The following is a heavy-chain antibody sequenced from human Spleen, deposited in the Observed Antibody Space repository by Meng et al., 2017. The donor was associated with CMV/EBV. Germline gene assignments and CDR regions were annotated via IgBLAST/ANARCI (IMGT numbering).Heavy chain of an antibody. CDR2: ISFAGSNN. V-gene: IGHV3-30-3*01. J-gene: IGHJ6*02. D-gene: IGHD2-2*01. Sequence: GESLKISCTASGFTFSGYNLHWVRQATGRGLEWVTLISFAGSNNYYANSVKGRFTISIDTSKNTLYLQMNSLRPENTAVYYCTRDHCSSTNCPYYYGMDVWGQGTTVTVSS. CDR1: GFTFSGYN. CDR3: TRDHCSSTNCPYYYGMDV.